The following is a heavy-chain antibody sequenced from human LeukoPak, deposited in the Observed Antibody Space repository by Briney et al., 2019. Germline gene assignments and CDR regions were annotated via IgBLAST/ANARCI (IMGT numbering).Heavy chain of an antibody. V-gene: IGHV4-39*07. CDR3: ARGWGATLGY. J-gene: IGHJ4*02. CDR2: IHHSGST. Sequence: PSETLSLTCTVSGGSISSSSYYWGWIRQPPGKGLEWIATIHHSGSTNYNPSLKSRVTISVDTSKNQFSLKLSSVTAADTAVYYCARGWGATLGYWGQGTLVTVSS. CDR1: GGSISSSSYY. D-gene: IGHD7-27*01.